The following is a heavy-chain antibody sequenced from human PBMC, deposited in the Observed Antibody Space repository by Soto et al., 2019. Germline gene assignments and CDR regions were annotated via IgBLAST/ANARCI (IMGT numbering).Heavy chain of an antibody. D-gene: IGHD6-6*01. Sequence: SDTLSLTCTVSCDCISSSSCYCGWSRQPPGKGLEWIGSIYYSGSTYYNPSLKSRVTISVDTSKNQFSLKLSSVTAADTAVYYCARLRAARQYYYYGMDVWGQGTTVTVSS. CDR1: CDCISSSSCY. CDR3: ARLRAARQYYYYGMDV. CDR2: IYYSGST. J-gene: IGHJ6*02. V-gene: IGHV4-39*01.